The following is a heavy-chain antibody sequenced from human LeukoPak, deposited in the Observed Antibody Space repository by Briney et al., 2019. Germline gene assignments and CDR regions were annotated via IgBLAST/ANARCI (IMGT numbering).Heavy chain of an antibody. CDR1: GFTFSGYT. Sequence: PGGSLRLSCAASGFTFSGYTLHWVRQAPGKVREYVSAIISHGGSTHYADSVKGRLTVSRDNYKNKLYLQMHSLRAEEMAVYYCERITMGATSANFYYYFLDAWGKGTTVNVSS. V-gene: IGHV3-64*02. D-gene: IGHD3-3*01. CDR3: ERITMGATSANFYYYFLDA. J-gene: IGHJ6*03. CDR2: IISHGGST.